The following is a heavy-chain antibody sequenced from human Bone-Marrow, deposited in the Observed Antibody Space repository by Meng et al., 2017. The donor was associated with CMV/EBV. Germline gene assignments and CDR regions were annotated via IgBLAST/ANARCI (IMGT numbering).Heavy chain of an antibody. CDR2: IKQDGSKK. J-gene: IGHJ6*02. V-gene: IGHV3-7*01. Sequence: GESLKISCAASGFTFSSYWMSWVRQAPGKGLEWVANIKQDGSKKYYVDSVKGRITISRDNAKNSQDLQMNSLRAEDTAMYYCASELWVLEETAMVSNYYYYYGMDIWGQGTTVTVSS. CDR3: ASELWVLEETAMVSNYYYYYGMDI. CDR1: GFTFSSYW. D-gene: IGHD5-18*01.